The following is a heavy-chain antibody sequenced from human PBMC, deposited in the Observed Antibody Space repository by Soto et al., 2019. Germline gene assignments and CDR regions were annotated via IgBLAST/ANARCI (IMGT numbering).Heavy chain of an antibody. CDR2: TRNKANSYTT. J-gene: IGHJ4*02. V-gene: IGHV3-72*01. CDR3: ARLAPD. Sequence: GGSLRLSCAASGFTFSDHNMDWVRQAPGKGLEWVGRTRNKANSYTTEYAASVKGRFTISRDDSKNSLYLQMNSLKIEDTAMYYCARLAPDWGQGTLVTVPS. CDR1: GFTFSDHN.